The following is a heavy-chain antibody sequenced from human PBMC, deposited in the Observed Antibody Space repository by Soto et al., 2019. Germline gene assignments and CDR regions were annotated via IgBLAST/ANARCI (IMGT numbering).Heavy chain of an antibody. Sequence: ASVKVSCKASGYTFTSYYMHWVRQAPGQGLEWMGIINPSGGSTSYAQKFQGRVTMTRDTSTSTVYMELSSLRSEDTAVYYCARELVVPAAMPNYYYYGMDVWGQGTTVTVSS. V-gene: IGHV1-46*03. CDR2: INPSGGST. J-gene: IGHJ6*02. CDR3: ARELVVPAAMPNYYYYGMDV. D-gene: IGHD2-2*01. CDR1: GYTFTSYY.